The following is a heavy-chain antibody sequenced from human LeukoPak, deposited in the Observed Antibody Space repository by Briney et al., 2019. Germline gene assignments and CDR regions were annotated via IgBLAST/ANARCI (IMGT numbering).Heavy chain of an antibody. CDR1: GFTFSSYS. CDR3: ARDQAHLVAGKLDY. CDR2: ISSSSSYI. D-gene: IGHD6-19*01. Sequence: PGGSLRLSCAASGFTFSSYSMKWVRQAPGKGLEWVSSISSSSSYIYYADSVKGRFTISRDNAKNSLYLQMNSLRAEDTAVYYCARDQAHLVAGKLDYWGQGTLVTVSS. J-gene: IGHJ4*02. V-gene: IGHV3-21*01.